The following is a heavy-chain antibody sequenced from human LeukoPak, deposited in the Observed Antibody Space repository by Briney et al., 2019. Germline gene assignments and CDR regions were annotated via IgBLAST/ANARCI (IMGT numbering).Heavy chain of an antibody. V-gene: IGHV1-2*06. CDR3: ARGLGIVVVPAAPYYFDY. CDR1: GYTFTGYY. CDR2: INPNSGGT. Sequence: ASVKVSCKASGYTFTGYYMHWVRQAPGQGLEWMGRINPNSGGTNYAQKFQGRVTMTRDTSISTAYMELSRLRSDDTAVYYCARGLGIVVVPAAPYYFDYWGQGTLVTVSS. J-gene: IGHJ4*02. D-gene: IGHD2-2*01.